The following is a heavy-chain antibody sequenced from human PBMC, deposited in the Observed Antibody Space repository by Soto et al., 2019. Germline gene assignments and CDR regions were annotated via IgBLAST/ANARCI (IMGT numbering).Heavy chain of an antibody. Sequence: GGSLRLSCAASGFTFSSYAMSWVRQAPGKGLVWVSRINSDGSSTSYADSVKGRFTISRDNAKNTLYLQMNSLRAEDTAVYYCARGRISGGAFDIWGQGTMVTVSS. CDR2: INSDGSST. CDR1: GFTFSSYA. J-gene: IGHJ3*02. V-gene: IGHV3-74*01. D-gene: IGHD3-10*01. CDR3: ARGRISGGAFDI.